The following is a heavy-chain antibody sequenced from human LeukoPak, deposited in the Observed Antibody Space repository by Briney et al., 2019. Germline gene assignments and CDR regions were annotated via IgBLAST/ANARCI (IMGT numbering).Heavy chain of an antibody. Sequence: GGSLRLSCAASGFTFDDYAMHWVRQAPGKGLEWVSGISWNSGSIGYADSVKGRFTISRDNAKNSLYLQMNSLIPEDTAVYYCAKTGFQWGYYFYYMDVWGKGTTVTVSS. CDR3: AKTGFQWGYYFYYMDV. CDR2: ISWNSGSI. D-gene: IGHD1-14*01. V-gene: IGHV3-9*01. J-gene: IGHJ6*03. CDR1: GFTFDDYA.